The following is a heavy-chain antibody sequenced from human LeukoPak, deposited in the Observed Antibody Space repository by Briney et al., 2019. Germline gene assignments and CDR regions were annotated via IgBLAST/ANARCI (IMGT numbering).Heavy chain of an antibody. CDR1: GYDFSSYW. CDR3: ARRAYCGGVCYSDV. V-gene: IGHV5-51*01. Sequence: GESLKISCKSPGYDFSSYWIAWVRQMPGKGLGWRGSIYPGDSDIRYGPSFQGQVTFSVDKSISTAYLLCSSLKASDTAMYFFARRAYCGGVCYSDVWGQGTVITVSS. J-gene: IGHJ3*01. D-gene: IGHD2-21*02. CDR2: IYPGDSDI.